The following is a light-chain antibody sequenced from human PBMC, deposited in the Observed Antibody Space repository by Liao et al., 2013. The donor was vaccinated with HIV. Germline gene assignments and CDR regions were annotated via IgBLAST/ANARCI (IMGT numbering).Light chain of an antibody. CDR3: QAWDSNSALYV. J-gene: IGLJ1*01. CDR1: KLGDKY. CDR2: QDT. Sequence: SYELTQAPSVSVSPGQTARITCSGDKLGDKYVSWYQQRPGRSPVLVIYQDTKRPPGIPERFSGSNSGNTATLSVSGTQAMDEADYYCQAWDSNSALYVFGTGTKVTVL. V-gene: IGLV3-1*01.